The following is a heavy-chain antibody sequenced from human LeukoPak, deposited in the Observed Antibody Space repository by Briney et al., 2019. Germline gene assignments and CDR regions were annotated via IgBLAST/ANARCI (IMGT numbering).Heavy chain of an antibody. V-gene: IGHV1-2*02. CDR2: INPNSGGT. J-gene: IGHJ3*02. CDR3: AGDLPERNAFDI. CDR1: GYTFTGYY. Sequence: GASVKVSCKASGYTFTGYYMHWVRQAPGQGLEWKGWINPNSGGTNYAQKFQGRVTMTRDTSISTAYMELSRLRSDDTAVYYCAGDLPERNAFDIWGQGTMVTVSS. D-gene: IGHD3-10*01.